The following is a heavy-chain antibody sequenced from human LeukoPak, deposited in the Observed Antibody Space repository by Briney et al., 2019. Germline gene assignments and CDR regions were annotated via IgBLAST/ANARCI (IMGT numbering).Heavy chain of an antibody. CDR1: AYSISSGYY. V-gene: IGHV4-38-2*02. D-gene: IGHD2/OR15-2a*01. Sequence: SETLSLTCAVSAYSISSGYYWGWIRQPPGKGLEWIGRIYTSGNTNYNPSLKSRVSISVDTSKNQFSLKLSSVTAADTAVYYCARDSTIVRFYWWGQGTLVTVSS. CDR2: IYTSGNT. CDR3: ARDSTIVRFYW. J-gene: IGHJ4*02.